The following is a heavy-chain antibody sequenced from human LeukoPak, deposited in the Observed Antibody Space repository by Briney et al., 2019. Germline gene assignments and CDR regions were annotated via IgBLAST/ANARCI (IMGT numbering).Heavy chain of an antibody. D-gene: IGHD6-19*01. CDR1: GGSISSYY. V-gene: IGHV4-59*01. CDR3: ARGTIAVAGTDYYYYYMDV. Sequence: SGTLSLSCTVSGGSISSYYWSWIRQPPGKGLEWIGYIYYSGSTNYNPSLKSRVTISVATSKNQFSLKLSSVTAADTAVYYCARGTIAVAGTDYYYYYMDVWGKGTTVTVSS. CDR2: IYYSGST. J-gene: IGHJ6*03.